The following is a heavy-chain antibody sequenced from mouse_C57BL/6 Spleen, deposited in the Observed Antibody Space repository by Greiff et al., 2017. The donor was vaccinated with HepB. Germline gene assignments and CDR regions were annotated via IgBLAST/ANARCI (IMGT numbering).Heavy chain of an antibody. D-gene: IGHD2-4*01. V-gene: IGHV10-1*01. CDR1: GFSFNTYA. CDR3: GRQGYYDLGHFDY. J-gene: IGHJ2*01. Sequence: EVQGVESGGGLVQPKGSLKLSCAASGFSFNTYAMNWVRQAPGKGLEWVARIRSKSNNYATYYADSVKDRFTISRDDSESMLYLQMNNLKTEDTAMYYCGRQGYYDLGHFDYWGQGTTLTVSS. CDR2: IRSKSNNYAT.